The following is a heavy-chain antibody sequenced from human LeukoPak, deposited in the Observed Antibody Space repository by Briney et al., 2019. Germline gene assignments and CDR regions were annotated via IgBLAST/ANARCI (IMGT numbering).Heavy chain of an antibody. D-gene: IGHD2-2*02. J-gene: IGHJ6*03. CDR1: GYSISSGYY. Sequence: SETLSLTCTVSGYSISSGYYWGWIRQPPGKGLEWIGSFYHSGTTYYNPSLKSRVTISVDTSKNQFSLKLSSVTAADTAVYCCARDSYTSYYYYMDVWGKGTTVTVSS. CDR3: ARDSYTSYYYYMDV. V-gene: IGHV4-38-2*02. CDR2: FYHSGTT.